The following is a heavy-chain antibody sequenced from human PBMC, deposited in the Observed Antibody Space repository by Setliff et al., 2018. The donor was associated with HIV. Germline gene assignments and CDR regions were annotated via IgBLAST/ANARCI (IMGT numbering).Heavy chain of an antibody. V-gene: IGHV1-2*02. CDR2: INPETGDP. Sequence: ASVKVSCKTSGYRFIGHYLHWVRLAPGQVPEWVGWINPETGDPNYAQKFRGRVLMTRDTSITTAFLHLAKLTSADTAIYYCATGIPSDLDYWGQGTLVTVSS. J-gene: IGHJ4*01. D-gene: IGHD2-21*01. CDR3: ATGIPSDLDY. CDR1: GYRFIGHY.